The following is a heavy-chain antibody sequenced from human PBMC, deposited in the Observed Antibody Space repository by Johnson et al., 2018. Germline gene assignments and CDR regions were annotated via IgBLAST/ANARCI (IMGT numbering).Heavy chain of an antibody. CDR1: DGSISSYY. CDR3: ARDHGRATLFGVEPTYYRDV. Sequence: VQLQESGPGLVKPSETLSLTCTVSDGSISSYYWTWIRQPPGKGLEWIGNINYRGSTHYKPSLKSRFTISVDTPKNQFSLKVSSVTAADTAVYYCARDHGRATLFGVEPTYYRDVWGKGTTVTVSS. CDR2: INYRGST. J-gene: IGHJ6*03. V-gene: IGHV4-59*01. D-gene: IGHD3-3*01.